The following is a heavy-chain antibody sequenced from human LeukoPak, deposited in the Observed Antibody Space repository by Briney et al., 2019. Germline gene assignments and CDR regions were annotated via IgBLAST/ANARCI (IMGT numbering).Heavy chain of an antibody. Sequence: GGPLRLSCAASGFTFSSYSMNWVRQAPGKGLEWVSYIFSSATTTYYADSVKGRFTISRDNAKNSLYLQMNSLRDEDTAVYYCARYCSSTSCYLAHAFDIWGQGTMVTVSS. D-gene: IGHD2-2*01. CDR1: GFTFSSYS. CDR3: ARYCSSTSCYLAHAFDI. CDR2: IFSSATTT. J-gene: IGHJ3*02. V-gene: IGHV3-48*02.